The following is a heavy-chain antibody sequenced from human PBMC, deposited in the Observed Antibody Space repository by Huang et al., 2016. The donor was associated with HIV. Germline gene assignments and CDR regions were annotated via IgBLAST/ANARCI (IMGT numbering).Heavy chain of an antibody. CDR1: GFTFSDFW. CDR3: ARDSGSSWYEVSY. D-gene: IGHD6-13*01. V-gene: IGHV3-7*01. Sequence: EVQLVESGGGLVQPGGSLRLSCAASGFTFSDFWMAWARQAPGKGLEWVANIKQDGSDKYYVDSLKGRFTSSRDNAKNSLYLQMNNLRPEDTAVYFCARDSGSSWYEVSYWGQGTLVTVSS. CDR2: IKQDGSDK. J-gene: IGHJ4*02.